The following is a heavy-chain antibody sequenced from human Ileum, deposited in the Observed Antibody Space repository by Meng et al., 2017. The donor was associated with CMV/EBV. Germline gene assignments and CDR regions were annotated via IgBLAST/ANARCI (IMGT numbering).Heavy chain of an antibody. CDR2: IKSKTDGGTT. CDR1: GFAFNYAW. J-gene: IGHJ4*02. Sequence: GGSLRLSCAASGFAFNYAWMTWVRQAPGKGLEWVGRIKSKTDGGTTDFSAPVEGRFTISRDDSENTLFLQMNSLKTEDTAVYYCATVGPTPGEYFDFWGQGILVTVSS. V-gene: IGHV3-15*01. CDR3: ATVGPTPGEYFDF.